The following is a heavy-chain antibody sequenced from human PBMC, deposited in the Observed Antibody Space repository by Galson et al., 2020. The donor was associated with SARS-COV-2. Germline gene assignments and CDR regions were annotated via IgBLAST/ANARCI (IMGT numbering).Heavy chain of an antibody. J-gene: IGHJ4*02. CDR1: GGTFSXXX. D-gene: IGHD4-17*01. CDR3: AGETSGDYFYYFDS. CDR2: XXXXFGTA. V-gene: IGHV1-69*13. Sequence: SVKVSCKASGGTFSXXXISXLXXXXXXXXXXXXXXXXXFGTANYAQKFQGRVTIAADESTSTAYMELSSLRSEDTAVYYCAGETSGDYFYYFDSWGQGTLVTVSS.